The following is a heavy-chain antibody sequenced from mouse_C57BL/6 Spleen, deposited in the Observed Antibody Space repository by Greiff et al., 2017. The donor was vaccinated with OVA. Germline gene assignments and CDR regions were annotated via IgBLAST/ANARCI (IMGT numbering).Heavy chain of an antibody. CDR1: GYAFSSYW. Sequence: VKLQQSGAELVKPGASVKISCKASGYAFSSYWMNWVKQRPGKGLEWIGQIYPGDGDTNYNGKFKGKATMTADKSSSTAYMQLSSLTSEDSAVYFCASDGNPPFAYWGQGTLVTVSA. D-gene: IGHD2-1*01. CDR3: ASDGNPPFAY. V-gene: IGHV1-80*01. CDR2: IYPGDGDT. J-gene: IGHJ3*01.